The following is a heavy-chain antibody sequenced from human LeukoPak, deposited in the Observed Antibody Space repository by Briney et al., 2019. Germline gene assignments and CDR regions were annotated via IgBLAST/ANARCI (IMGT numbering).Heavy chain of an antibody. D-gene: IGHD3-10*01. V-gene: IGHV4-30-4*01. J-gene: IGHJ5*02. Sequence: PSETLSLTCTVSGGSISSGDYYWSWIRQPQGKGLEWIGYIYYSGSTYYNPSLKSRVTISVDTSKNQFSLKLSSVTAADTAVYYCARAGYYGSGSYGDFDPWGQGTLVTVSS. CDR3: ARAGYYGSGSYGDFDP. CDR2: IYYSGST. CDR1: GGSISSGDYY.